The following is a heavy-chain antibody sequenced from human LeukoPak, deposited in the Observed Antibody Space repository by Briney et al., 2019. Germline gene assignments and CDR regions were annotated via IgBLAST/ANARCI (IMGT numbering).Heavy chain of an antibody. Sequence: ASVKVSCKASGYTFTGYYMHWVRQAPGQGLEWMGWINPNSGGTNYAQKFQGRVTMTRDTSISTAYMELSRLRSDDTAVYYCLRDPLAVAGVFDYWGQGTLVTVSS. CDR3: LRDPLAVAGVFDY. CDR1: GYTFTGYY. CDR2: INPNSGGT. D-gene: IGHD6-19*01. V-gene: IGHV1-2*02. J-gene: IGHJ4*02.